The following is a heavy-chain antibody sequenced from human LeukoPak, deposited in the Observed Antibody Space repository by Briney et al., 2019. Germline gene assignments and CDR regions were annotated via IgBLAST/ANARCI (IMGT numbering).Heavy chain of an antibody. CDR1: GFTFSNFW. V-gene: IGHV3-7*01. CDR2: INRDGDAK. D-gene: IGHD3-10*01. Sequence: GGSLRLSCEVSGFTFSNFWMSWVRQAPGKGLEWVANINRDGDAKNYADSVKGRFTISRDNAKNSVYLQMNSLRDEDTAVYDCAKERPELYDYWGQGTLVTVSS. J-gene: IGHJ4*02. CDR3: AKERPELYDY.